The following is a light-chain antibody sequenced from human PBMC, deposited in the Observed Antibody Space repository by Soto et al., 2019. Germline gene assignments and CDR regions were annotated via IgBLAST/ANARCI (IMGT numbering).Light chain of an antibody. CDR2: DAS. J-gene: IGKJ5*01. V-gene: IGKV3-11*01. CDR3: QQRTKWPIT. Sequence: EIVLTQSPATLSWSPGERDTLSCRASLRVSRHLAWYQQKPGQAPRLLIYDASTRATGIPARFSGSGSGTDFTLTISSLEPEDFAVYYCQQRTKWPITFGQGTRLEIK. CDR1: LRVSRH.